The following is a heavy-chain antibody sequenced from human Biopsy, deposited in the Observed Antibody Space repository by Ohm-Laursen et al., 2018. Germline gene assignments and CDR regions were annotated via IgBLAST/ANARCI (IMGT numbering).Heavy chain of an antibody. CDR3: ARDRDRRGWFDP. CDR1: GGSLSSYS. D-gene: IGHD1-14*01. V-gene: IGHV4-4*07. Sequence: SETLSLTCTVSGGSLSSYSWSWIRQPAGKGLEWIGQIYTSGTTNYNPSLKSRVTMSVDTSKNKFSLRVSSVTAADTAVYYCARDRDRRGWFDPWGQGTLVTVSS. CDR2: IYTSGTT. J-gene: IGHJ5*02.